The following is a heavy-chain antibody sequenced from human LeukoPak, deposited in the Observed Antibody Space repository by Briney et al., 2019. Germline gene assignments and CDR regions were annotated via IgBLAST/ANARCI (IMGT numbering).Heavy chain of an antibody. CDR3: ATSVVAARRGRGYYGMDV. CDR1: GFTVSNNY. J-gene: IGHJ6*02. Sequence: PGGSLRLSCVVSGFTVSNNYMSWVRQAPRKGLEWVSLIYSGGSTYYADSVKGRFTISRDNSKNTLYLQMNSLRAEDTAVYYCATSVVAARRGRGYYGMDVWGQGTTVTVSS. V-gene: IGHV3-53*01. D-gene: IGHD2-15*01. CDR2: IYSGGST.